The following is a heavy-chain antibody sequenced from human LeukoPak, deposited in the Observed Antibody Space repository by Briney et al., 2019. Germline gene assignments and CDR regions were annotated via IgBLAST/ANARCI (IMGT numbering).Heavy chain of an antibody. D-gene: IGHD3-10*01. Sequence: SETLSLTCTVSGGSISSHYWSWIRQPPGKGLEWIGFIYYSGSTNYNPSLKSRVTISVDTSKNQFSLKLSSVTAADTAVYYCAREWYYYGSGRGFDYWGQGTLVTVSS. J-gene: IGHJ4*02. V-gene: IGHV4-59*11. CDR3: AREWYYYGSGRGFDY. CDR1: GGSISSHY. CDR2: IYYSGST.